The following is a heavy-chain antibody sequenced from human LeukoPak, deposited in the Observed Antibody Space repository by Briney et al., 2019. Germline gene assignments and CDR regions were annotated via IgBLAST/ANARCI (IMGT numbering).Heavy chain of an antibody. CDR1: GFTSSTYP. Sequence: GGSLRLSCSASGFTSSTYPMHWVRQAPGKGLEYVSTIFANGDITSYAASVKGRFTTSRDNSKNTLYLQMSSLRPEDTAVYYCVKSPSDGLDVWGQGATVTVSS. CDR2: IFANGDIT. V-gene: IGHV3-64D*09. CDR3: VKSPSDGLDV. J-gene: IGHJ6*02.